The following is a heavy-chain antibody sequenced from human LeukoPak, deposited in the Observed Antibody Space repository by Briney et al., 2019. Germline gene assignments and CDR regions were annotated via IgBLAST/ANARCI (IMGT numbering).Heavy chain of an antibody. J-gene: IGHJ6*03. CDR2: INPNSGGT. CDR3: ARDLRYSSGWSASGMDV. CDR1: GYTFTGYY. Sequence: ASVKVSCKASGYTFTGYYMHWVRQAPGQGLEWMGWINPNSGGTNYAQKFQGRVTMTRDTSSSTAYMELSRLRSDDTAVYYCARDLRYSSGWSASGMDVWGKGTTVTISS. V-gene: IGHV1-2*02. D-gene: IGHD6-19*01.